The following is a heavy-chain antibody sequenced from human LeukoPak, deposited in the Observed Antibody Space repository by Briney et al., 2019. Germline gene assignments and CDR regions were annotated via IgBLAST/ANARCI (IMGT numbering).Heavy chain of an antibody. CDR3: ARGPYCSGGSCYHFDY. Sequence: GASVKVSCKASGYTFTSYAMHWVRQAPGQRLEWMGWINAGNGNTKYSQKFQGRVTITRDTSASTAYMELSSLRSEDTAVYYCARGPYCSGGSCYHFDYWGQGTLDTVSS. V-gene: IGHV1-3*01. CDR2: INAGNGNT. CDR1: GYTFTSYA. D-gene: IGHD2-15*01. J-gene: IGHJ4*02.